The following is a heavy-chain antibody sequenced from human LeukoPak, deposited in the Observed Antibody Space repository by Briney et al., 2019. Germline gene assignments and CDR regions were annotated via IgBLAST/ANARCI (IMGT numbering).Heavy chain of an antibody. CDR3: AKSTRPRFFGDYFDY. V-gene: IGHV3-15*01. Sequence: GGSLRLSCAVSGFIFDNAWMSWVRQAPGKGLEWVGRIRGETDGVTADYAVPVRGRFTISRDDSKDTLYLQMNSLRAEDTAVYYCAKSTRPRFFGDYFDYWGQGTLATVSS. CDR1: GFIFDNAW. CDR2: IRGETDGVTA. J-gene: IGHJ4*02. D-gene: IGHD3-3*01.